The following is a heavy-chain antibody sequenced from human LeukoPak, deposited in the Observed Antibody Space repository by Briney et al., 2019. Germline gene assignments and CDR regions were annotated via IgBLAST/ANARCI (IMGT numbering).Heavy chain of an antibody. CDR2: IIPIFGTA. D-gene: IGHD3-22*01. CDR3: ASDGDSRHDAFDI. CDR1: GGTFSSYA. V-gene: IGHV1-69*13. Sequence: EASVKVSCKASGGTFSSYAISWVRQAPGQGLEWMGGIIPIFGTANYAQKFQGRVTITADESTSTAYMELSSLRSEDTAVYYCASDGDSRHDAFDIWGQGTMVIVSS. J-gene: IGHJ3*02.